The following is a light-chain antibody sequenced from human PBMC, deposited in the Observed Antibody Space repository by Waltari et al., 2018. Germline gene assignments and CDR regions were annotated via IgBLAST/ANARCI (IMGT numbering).Light chain of an antibody. J-gene: IGKJ1*01. V-gene: IGKV3-15*01. Sequence: IVMTHSPSTLSVSPALRSTLSCRASLSVSSNVAQHQQKPGHAPRLLIDGATASATRILARVSGSGSETAFTLSISSLQYVDVSVYYCQKYNTWAVTFGQGTKVEIK. CDR3: QKYNTWAVT. CDR2: GAT. CDR1: LSVSSN.